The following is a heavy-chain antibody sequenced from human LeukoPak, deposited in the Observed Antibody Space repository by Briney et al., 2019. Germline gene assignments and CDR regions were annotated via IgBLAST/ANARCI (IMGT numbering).Heavy chain of an antibody. V-gene: IGHV4-4*02. J-gene: IGHJ4*02. CDR2: VSLSGLT. CDR1: GGSITSTNW. Sequence: SRTLSLTCGVSGGSITSTNWWSWVRQPPGQGLEWIGEVSLSGLTNYNPSLSSRVIMALDTSKNHLSLHLTSVTAADTAVYYCSRENGAFSPFGYWGQGYLVTVLS. D-gene: IGHD2-8*01. CDR3: SRENGAFSPFGY.